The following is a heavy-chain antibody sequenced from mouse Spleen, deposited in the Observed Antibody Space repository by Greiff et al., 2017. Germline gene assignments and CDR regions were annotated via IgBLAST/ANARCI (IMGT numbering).Heavy chain of an antibody. CDR3: ARGDGYYAFAY. Sequence: EVQLVESGGDLVKPGGSLKLSCAASGFTFSSYGMSWVRQTPDKRLEWVATISSGGSYTYYPDSVKGRFTISRDNAKNTLYLQMSSLKSEDTAMYYCARGDGYYAFAYWGQGTLVTVSA. V-gene: IGHV5-6*01. CDR1: GFTFSSYG. D-gene: IGHD2-3*01. CDR2: ISSGGSYT. J-gene: IGHJ3*01.